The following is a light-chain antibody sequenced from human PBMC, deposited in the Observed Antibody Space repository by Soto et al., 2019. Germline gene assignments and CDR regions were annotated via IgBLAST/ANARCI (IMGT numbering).Light chain of an antibody. CDR3: QQFSNYPIT. CDR2: TAS. J-gene: IGKJ5*01. CDR1: QGISSY. Sequence: IQFTQSPSPLSASVGDRVTITCRASQGISSYLAWYQQKPGKAPKLLIYTASTLQSGVPSRFGGSGSGTDYTLTISSLQPEDFATYYCQQFSNYPITFGQGTRLEI. V-gene: IGKV1-9*01.